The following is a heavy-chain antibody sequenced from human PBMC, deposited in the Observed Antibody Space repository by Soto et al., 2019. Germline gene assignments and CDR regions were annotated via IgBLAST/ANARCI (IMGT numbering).Heavy chain of an antibody. CDR2: INSDGSIT. CDR1: GFTLFSYW. D-gene: IGHD4-17*01. V-gene: IGHV3-74*01. CDR3: ARVEDYGGNSGWFFDL. Sequence: EVQLVESGGGLVQPGGSLRLSCAASGFTLFSYWMHWVRRAPGKGLVWVSRINSDGSITSYADSVKGRFTISRDNAKNTLYLDMHSLGPEDTAVYYCARVEDYGGNSGWFFDLWGRGTLVTVSS. J-gene: IGHJ2*01.